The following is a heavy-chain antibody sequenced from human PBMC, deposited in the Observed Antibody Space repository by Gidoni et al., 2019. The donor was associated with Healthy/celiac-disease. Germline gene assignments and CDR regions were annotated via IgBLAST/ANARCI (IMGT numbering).Heavy chain of an antibody. CDR3: ARGDILTGLLSYYFDY. D-gene: IGHD3-9*01. V-gene: IGHV4-31*03. CDR1: GGSISSGGYY. J-gene: IGHJ4*02. CDR2: IYYSGST. Sequence: QVQLQESGPGLVKPSQTLSLTCTVSGGSISSGGYYWSWIRQHPGKGLEWIGYIYYSGSTYYNPSLKSRVTISVDTSKNQFSLKLSSVTAADTAVYYCARGDILTGLLSYYFDYWGQGTLVTVSS.